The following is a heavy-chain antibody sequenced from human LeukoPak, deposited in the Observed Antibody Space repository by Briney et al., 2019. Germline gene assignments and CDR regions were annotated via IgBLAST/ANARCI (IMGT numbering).Heavy chain of an antibody. CDR3: AREDWDYAFDI. J-gene: IGHJ3*02. V-gene: IGHV4-31*11. D-gene: IGHD3/OR15-3a*01. CDR1: GGSISSDGDY. CDR2: IYYSGAT. Sequence: PSETLSLTCAVSGGSISSDGDYWSWLRQRPGKGLEWIGYIYYSGATYYSPSLKSRLTISIDTSKNQFSLKLSSVTAADTAVYYCAREDWDYAFDIWGQGTMVTVSS.